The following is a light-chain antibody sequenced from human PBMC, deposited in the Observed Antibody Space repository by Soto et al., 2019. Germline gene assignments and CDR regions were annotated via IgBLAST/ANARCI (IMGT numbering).Light chain of an antibody. CDR2: EVS. Sequence: QSALTQPPSVSGSPGQSVTISCTGTSSDVGSYNRVSWYQQLPGTAPKLMIYEVSNRPSGVPDRFSGSKSGNTASLTISGLQAEDEDEYYCNSYTNSVTLVFGGGTKLTVL. V-gene: IGLV2-18*02. CDR3: NSYTNSVTLV. J-gene: IGLJ2*01. CDR1: SSDVGSYNR.